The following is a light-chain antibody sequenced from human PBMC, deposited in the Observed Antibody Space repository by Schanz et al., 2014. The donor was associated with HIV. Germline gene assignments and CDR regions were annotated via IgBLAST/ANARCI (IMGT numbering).Light chain of an antibody. J-gene: IGLJ3*02. CDR2: GNS. V-gene: IGLV1-40*01. CDR1: SSNIGAGYD. CDR3: LSYDSSLSGSV. Sequence: QSVLTQPPSVSGAPGQRVTISCTGSSSNIGAGYDVHWYQQHPGTAPKLLIYGNSNRPSGVPDRFSASRSGASASLAITGLQAEDEGDYYCLSYDSSLSGSVFGGGTKLTVL.